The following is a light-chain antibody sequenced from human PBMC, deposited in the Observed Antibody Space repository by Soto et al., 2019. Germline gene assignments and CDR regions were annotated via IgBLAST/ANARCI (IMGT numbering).Light chain of an antibody. CDR1: QSISSY. CDR3: QQSYNTPWT. Sequence: DIQMPPSPSSISASVLYRFPITSRAIQSISSYLNWYLQKPGKAPKLLVYAASHLQSGVPSRFSGGGSGTAFTLIISSLQPEDSATYYCQQSYNTPWTLGQGTKVDIK. CDR2: AAS. J-gene: IGKJ1*01. V-gene: IGKV1-39*01.